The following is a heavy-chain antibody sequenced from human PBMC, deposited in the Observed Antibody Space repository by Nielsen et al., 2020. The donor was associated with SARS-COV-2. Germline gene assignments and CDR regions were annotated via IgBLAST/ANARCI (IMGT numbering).Heavy chain of an antibody. Sequence: SETLSLTCTVSGGSISSSSYYWGWIRQPPGKGLEWIGSIYYSGSTYYNPSLKSRVTISVDTSKNQFSLKLSSVTAADTAVYYCASSVTMIVVVPDWYFDLWGRGTLVTVSS. V-gene: IGHV4-39*01. D-gene: IGHD3-22*01. CDR2: IYYSGST. J-gene: IGHJ2*01. CDR3: ASSVTMIVVVPDWYFDL. CDR1: GGSISSSSYY.